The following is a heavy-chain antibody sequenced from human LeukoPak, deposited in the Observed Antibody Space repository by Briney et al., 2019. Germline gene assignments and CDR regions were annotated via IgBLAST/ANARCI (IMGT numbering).Heavy chain of an antibody. Sequence: SETLSLTCAVYGGPFSGYYWSWIRQPPGKGLEWIGEINHSGSTNYNPSLKSRVTISVDTSKNQFSLKLSSVTAADTAVYYCARNKGGLTSFQHWGQGTLVTVSS. CDR1: GGPFSGYY. D-gene: IGHD1/OR15-1a*01. J-gene: IGHJ1*01. CDR2: INHSGST. CDR3: ARNKGGLTSFQH. V-gene: IGHV4-34*01.